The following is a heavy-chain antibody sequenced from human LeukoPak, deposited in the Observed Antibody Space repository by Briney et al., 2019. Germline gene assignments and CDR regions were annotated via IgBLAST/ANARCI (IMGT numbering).Heavy chain of an antibody. CDR3: ARGVAYYYDSSGYLGTDFDY. Sequence: GGSLRLSCAAAGFTFDDYGMSWVRQAPGKGLEWVSGINWNGGNTGYADSVKGRFTISRDNAKNSLYLQMNSLRAEDTALYYCARGVAYYYDSSGYLGTDFDYWGQGTLVTVSS. V-gene: IGHV3-20*04. D-gene: IGHD3-22*01. CDR2: INWNGGNT. CDR1: GFTFDDYG. J-gene: IGHJ4*02.